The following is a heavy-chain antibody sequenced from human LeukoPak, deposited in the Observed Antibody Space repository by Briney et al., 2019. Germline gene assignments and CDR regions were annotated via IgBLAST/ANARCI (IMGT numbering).Heavy chain of an antibody. D-gene: IGHD6-19*01. V-gene: IGHV3-7*01. CDR2: IKEDGSEK. J-gene: IGHJ4*02. Sequence: GGSLRLSCIGSGGNLILDWMTWVRQAPGKGLEWVGNIKEDGSEKHYVDSVKGRFTIYRDNAKNSLSLQMNTLRLGDTAICYCAVTIAVGYWGQGALVTVSS. CDR1: GGNLILDW. CDR3: AVTIAVGY.